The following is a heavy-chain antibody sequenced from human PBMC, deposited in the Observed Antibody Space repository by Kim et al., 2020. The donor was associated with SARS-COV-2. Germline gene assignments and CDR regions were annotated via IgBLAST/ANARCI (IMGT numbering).Heavy chain of an antibody. CDR2: IYYSGST. CDR1: GGSISSSSYY. CDR3: ARATVGDAFDI. J-gene: IGHJ3*02. Sequence: SETLSLTCTVSGGSISSSSYYWGWIRQPPGKGLEWIGSIYYSGSTYYNPSLKSRVTISVDTSKNQFSLKLSSVTAADTAVYYCARATVGDAFDIWGQGTMVTVSS. V-gene: IGHV4-39*01. D-gene: IGHD4-17*01.